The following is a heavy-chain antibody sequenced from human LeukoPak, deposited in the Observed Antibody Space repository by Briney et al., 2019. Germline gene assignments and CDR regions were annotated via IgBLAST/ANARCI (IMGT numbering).Heavy chain of an antibody. Sequence: GGSLRLSCAASGFTFSSYEMNWVRQAPGKGLEWVSYISSSGSTIYYAHSVKGRFTIYRDNAKNSLYLQMNSQKAEDTAVYYCARISSTKDYWGQGTLVTVSS. CDR3: ARISSTKDY. CDR1: GFTFSSYE. V-gene: IGHV3-48*03. D-gene: IGHD2-2*01. J-gene: IGHJ4*02. CDR2: ISSSGSTI.